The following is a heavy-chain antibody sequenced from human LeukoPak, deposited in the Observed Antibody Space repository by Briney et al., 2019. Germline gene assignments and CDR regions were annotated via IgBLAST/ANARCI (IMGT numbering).Heavy chain of an antibody. Sequence: PGGSLRLSGAASGFTFTRYWMSWVRQAPGKGLEGVANINQDGRDYFYVDSVRGRFTVSRDNAKNSVYLQMDSLRAEHTAVYYCARVDGRGATDDAFDIWGQGTTATVSS. J-gene: IGHJ3*02. CDR3: ARVDGRGATDDAFDI. V-gene: IGHV3-7*01. CDR2: INQDGRDY. D-gene: IGHD1-26*01. CDR1: GFTFTRYW.